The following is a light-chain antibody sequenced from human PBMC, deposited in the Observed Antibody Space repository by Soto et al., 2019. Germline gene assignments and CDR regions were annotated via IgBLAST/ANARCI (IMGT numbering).Light chain of an antibody. V-gene: IGKV3-20*01. J-gene: IGKJ1*01. Sequence: EIVLTQSPGTLSLSPGETAPLSCRAIQTVGTNFLAWYQQKPGQARRLLMFGTSNRATDIPDRFGGSGSGTDFTLTISRLEPEDVAVYYCQHYSRTLPWTFGQGTKVDI. CDR3: QHYSRTLPWT. CDR2: GTS. CDR1: QTVGTNF.